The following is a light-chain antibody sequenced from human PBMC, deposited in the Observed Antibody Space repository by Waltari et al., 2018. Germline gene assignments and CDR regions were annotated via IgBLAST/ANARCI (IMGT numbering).Light chain of an antibody. CDR1: ESVFGY. V-gene: IGKV3-11*01. CDR2: DTF. CDR3: QHFGTSLLT. Sequence: EIVLTQSPATLSVSPGERATLSCRASESVFGYLAWYQQKPGQAPRLLIFDTFKRATGIPARFSGSGYGTDFTLTINSLETEDFALYYCQHFGTSLLTFGGGTKVEI. J-gene: IGKJ4*01.